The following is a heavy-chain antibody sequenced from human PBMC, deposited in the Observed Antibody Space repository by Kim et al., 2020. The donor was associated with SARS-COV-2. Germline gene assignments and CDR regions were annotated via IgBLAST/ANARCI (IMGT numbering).Heavy chain of an antibody. CDR1: GGSISSYY. Sequence: SETLSLTCTVSGGSISSYYWSWIRQPPGKGLEWIGSIYYSWSTNYNPSLKSRVTISVDTSKNQFSLKLSSVTAADTAVYYCARDHREWLQYTANWYFDLWGRGTLVTVSS. CDR2: IYYSWST. CDR3: ARDHREWLQYTANWYFDL. D-gene: IGHD3-3*01. J-gene: IGHJ2*01. V-gene: IGHV4-59*01.